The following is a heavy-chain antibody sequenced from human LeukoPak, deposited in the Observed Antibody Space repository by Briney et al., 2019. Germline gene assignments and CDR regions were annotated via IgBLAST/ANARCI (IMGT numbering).Heavy chain of an antibody. CDR1: GFTFTTYS. CDR3: ATSRRDSEWYIDAS. J-gene: IGHJ4*02. Sequence: GGSLRLSCEASGFTFTTYSMTWVRQAPGKGLEWVSIISSGSSAIFSADALKGRFTISRDNAKNSLYLQMNSLRVEDTAVYYCATSRRDSEWYIDASWGQGTLVTVSS. V-gene: IGHV3-21*01. D-gene: IGHD6-19*01. CDR2: ISSGSSAI.